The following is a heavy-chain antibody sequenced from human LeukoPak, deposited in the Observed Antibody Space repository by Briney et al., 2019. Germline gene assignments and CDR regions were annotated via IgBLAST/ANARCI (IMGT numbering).Heavy chain of an antibody. D-gene: IGHD6-13*01. CDR3: ARQLGQQLVLPPRLQDY. CDR1: GFAFSSYS. J-gene: IGHJ4*02. V-gene: IGHV3-48*01. CDR2: ISSSSSTI. Sequence: GGSLRLSCAASGFAFSSYSWNWVRQAPGKGLEWVSYISSSSSTIYYADSVKGRFTISRDNAKNSLYLQMNSLRAEDTAVYSCARQLGQQLVLPPRLQDYWGQGTLVTVSS.